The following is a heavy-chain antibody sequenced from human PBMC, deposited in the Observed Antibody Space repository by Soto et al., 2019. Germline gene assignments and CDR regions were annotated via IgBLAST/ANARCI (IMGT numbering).Heavy chain of an antibody. CDR2: LFWDDDK. V-gene: IGHV2-5*02. CDR1: VFSLTTKGEA. D-gene: IGHD3-22*01. J-gene: IGHJ3*02. CDR3: AHSFFYDDSGYGDYAYYI. Sequence: QITLKESGPTLVKPTQTVTLTCTFSVFSLTTKGEAVGWIRQPPGKALDWLALLFWDDDKRHSPSLNNRLTITKDTSKNQVVLSLSYMDPMDTTTYYFAHSFFYDDSGYGDYAYYIRGQGTMVNVYS.